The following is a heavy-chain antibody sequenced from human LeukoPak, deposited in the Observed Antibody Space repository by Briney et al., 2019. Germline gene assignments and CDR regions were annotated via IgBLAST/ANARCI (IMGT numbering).Heavy chain of an antibody. D-gene: IGHD2-15*01. Sequence: ASVKVSFKASVYTFTGYYMHWVRQAPGQGLAGMGWINPNSGSTNYAHKFQGRVTMTRETSISTAYMELSRLRSDDTAVYYCARANDIVVANWFDPWGQGTLVTVSS. CDR1: VYTFTGYY. CDR2: INPNSGST. J-gene: IGHJ5*02. CDR3: ARANDIVVANWFDP. V-gene: IGHV1-2*02.